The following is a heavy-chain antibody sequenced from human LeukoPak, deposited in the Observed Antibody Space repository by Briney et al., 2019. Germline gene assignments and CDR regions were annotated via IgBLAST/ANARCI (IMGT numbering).Heavy chain of an antibody. V-gene: IGHV3-21*01. D-gene: IGHD3-22*01. Sequence: GGSLRLSCAASGFTFSTYSMNWVRQAPGKGLEWVSSISSNSHYIYYADSMRGRFTISRDNAKNSLFLQMNSLRDEDTAIYYCARDSSDLDYWGQGTLVTVSS. CDR1: GFTFSTYS. CDR2: ISSNSHYI. CDR3: ARDSSDLDY. J-gene: IGHJ4*02.